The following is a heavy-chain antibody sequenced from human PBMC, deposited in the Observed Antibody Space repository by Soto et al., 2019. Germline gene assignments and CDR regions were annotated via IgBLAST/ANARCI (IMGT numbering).Heavy chain of an antibody. CDR3: ARVTRTGTREIFGYYYYGMDV. CDR2: IYYSGST. CDR1: GGAVSKGGYY. D-gene: IGHD1-1*01. V-gene: IGHV4-31*03. J-gene: IGHJ6*02. Sequence: SETLCLPCTVSGGAVSKGGYYWSWIRQQTGKGLEWIGYIYYSGSTYYNPSLKSRVTISVDTSKNQFSLKLSSVTAADTAVYYCARVTRTGTREIFGYYYYGMDVWGQGTTVIVSS.